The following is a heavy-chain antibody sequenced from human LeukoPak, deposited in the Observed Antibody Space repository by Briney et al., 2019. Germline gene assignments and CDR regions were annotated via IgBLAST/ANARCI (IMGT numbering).Heavy chain of an antibody. CDR1: GGSISSYY. D-gene: IGHD6-13*01. CDR2: IFYSGST. Sequence: SETLSLTCTVSGGSISSYYWSWIRQPPGKGLEWIGYIFYSGSTNYNPSLKSRVTMSVDTSKNQFSLKLSSVTAADTAVYYCARQALAAAGVYWGQGTLVTVSS. J-gene: IGHJ4*02. CDR3: ARQALAAAGVY. V-gene: IGHV4-59*08.